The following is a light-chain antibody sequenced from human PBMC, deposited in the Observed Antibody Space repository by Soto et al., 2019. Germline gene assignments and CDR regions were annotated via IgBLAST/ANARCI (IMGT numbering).Light chain of an antibody. J-gene: IGLJ2*01. CDR1: SSDVGGYNS. V-gene: IGLV2-11*01. CDR3: CSYAATYTLV. CDR2: DVT. Sequence: QSVLAQPRSVSGSPGQSVTISCSGTSSDVGGYNSVSWYQQFPGKAPKLVIYDVTKRPSGVPDRFSGSKSGNTASLTISGLQAEDEADYYCCSYAATYTLVFGGGTKVTVL.